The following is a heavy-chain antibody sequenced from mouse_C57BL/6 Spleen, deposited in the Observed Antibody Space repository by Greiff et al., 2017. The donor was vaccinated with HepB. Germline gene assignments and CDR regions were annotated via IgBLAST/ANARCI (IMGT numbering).Heavy chain of an antibody. Sequence: VKLMESGAELVKPGASVKISCKASGYAFSSYWMNWVKQRPGKGLEWIGQIYPGDGDTNYNGKFKGKATLTADKSSSTAYMQLSSLTSEDSAVYFCARRATVAPDAMDYWGQGTSVTVSS. CDR3: ARRATVAPDAMDY. J-gene: IGHJ4*01. CDR2: IYPGDGDT. D-gene: IGHD1-1*01. V-gene: IGHV1-80*01. CDR1: GYAFSSYW.